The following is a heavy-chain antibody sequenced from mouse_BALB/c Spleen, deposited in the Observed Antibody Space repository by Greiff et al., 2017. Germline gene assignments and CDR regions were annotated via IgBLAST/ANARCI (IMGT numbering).Heavy chain of an antibody. Sequence: VKLQESGPSLVQPSQSLSITCTVSGFSLTSYGVHWVRQSPGKGLEWLGVIWRGGSTDYNAAFMSRLSITKDNSKSQVFFKMNSLQADDTAIYYCAKKDYYAMDYWGQGTSVTVSS. CDR2: IWRGGST. J-gene: IGHJ4*01. CDR3: AKKDYYAMDY. CDR1: GFSLTSYG. V-gene: IGHV2-5-1*01.